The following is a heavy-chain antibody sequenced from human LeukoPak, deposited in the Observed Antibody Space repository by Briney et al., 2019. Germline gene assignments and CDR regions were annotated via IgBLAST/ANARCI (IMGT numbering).Heavy chain of an antibody. Sequence: ASVKVPCKASGYTFTGYYMHWVRQAPGQGLEWMGWINPNSGGTNYAQKFQGWVTMTRDTSISTAYMELSRLRSDDTAVYYCARSRFWGVNNWFDPWGQGTLVTVSS. D-gene: IGHD3-16*01. CDR3: ARSRFWGVNNWFDP. CDR1: GYTFTGYY. J-gene: IGHJ5*02. CDR2: INPNSGGT. V-gene: IGHV1-2*04.